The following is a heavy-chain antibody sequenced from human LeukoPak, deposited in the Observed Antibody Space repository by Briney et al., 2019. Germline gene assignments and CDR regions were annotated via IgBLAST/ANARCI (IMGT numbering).Heavy chain of an antibody. CDR2: INPNSGDT. J-gene: IGHJ6*02. CDR1: GYTFTGYY. V-gene: IGHV1-2*02. CDR3: ARDDYYYGLDV. Sequence: GASVKVSCKASGYTFTGYYMHWVRQAPGQGLEWMGWINPNSGDTDYAQRFQGRVTMTRDTSISTAYMELNRLRSDDTAVYYCARDDYYYGLDVWGQGTTVTVSS.